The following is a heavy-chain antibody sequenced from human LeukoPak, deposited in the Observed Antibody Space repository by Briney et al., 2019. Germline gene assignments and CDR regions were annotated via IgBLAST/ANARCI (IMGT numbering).Heavy chain of an antibody. CDR2: INHSGST. Sequence: KTSETLSLTCAVYGGSFSGYYWSWIRQPPGKGLEWIGEINHSGSTNYNPSLKSRVTISVDTSKNQFSLKLSSVTAADTAVYYCARLTAMRFYFDYWGQGTLVTVSS. V-gene: IGHV4-34*01. CDR1: GGSFSGYY. CDR3: ARLTAMRFYFDY. J-gene: IGHJ4*02. D-gene: IGHD5-18*01.